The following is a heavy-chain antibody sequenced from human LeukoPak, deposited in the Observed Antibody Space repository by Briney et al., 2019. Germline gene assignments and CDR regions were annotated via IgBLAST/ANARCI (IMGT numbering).Heavy chain of an antibody. CDR3: ARGRYYYDSSGTDAFDI. Sequence: ASVKVSCKVSGYTFTDYYMHWVQQAPGKGLEWMGLVDPEDGETIYAEKFQGRVTITADTSTDTAYMELSSLRSEDTAVYYCARGRYYYDSSGTDAFDIWGQGTMVTVSS. J-gene: IGHJ3*02. CDR2: VDPEDGET. CDR1: GYTFTDYY. D-gene: IGHD3-22*01. V-gene: IGHV1-69-2*01.